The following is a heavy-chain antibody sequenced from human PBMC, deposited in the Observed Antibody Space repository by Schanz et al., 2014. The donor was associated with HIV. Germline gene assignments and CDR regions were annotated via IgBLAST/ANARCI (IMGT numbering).Heavy chain of an antibody. J-gene: IGHJ6*02. CDR3: ARTDYDILTGYSLGYYGMDV. CDR1: GYSFTSYD. Sequence: QVQLVQSGAEVQKPGASVKVSCKASGYSFTSYDINWVRQATGQGLEWMGWVNPKSGNTGYAQKCQGRVTMTRNTSISTAYMELSSLRSDDTAVYYCARTDYDILTGYSLGYYGMDVWGQGTTVTVSS. V-gene: IGHV1-8*02. D-gene: IGHD3-9*01. CDR2: VNPKSGNT.